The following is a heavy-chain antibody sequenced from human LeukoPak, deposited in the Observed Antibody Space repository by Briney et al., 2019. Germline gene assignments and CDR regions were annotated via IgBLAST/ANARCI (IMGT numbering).Heavy chain of an antibody. CDR2: ISSSRNTV. Sequence: GGSLRLSCAASGFILSTYGMTWVRQAPGKGLEWVSYISSSRNTVTYADSVRGRFTISRDNAKNSLYLEMNSLRAEDTAVYYCARESPAFDYWGQGTLVTVSS. CDR3: ARESPAFDY. V-gene: IGHV3-48*01. J-gene: IGHJ4*02. CDR1: GFILSTYG.